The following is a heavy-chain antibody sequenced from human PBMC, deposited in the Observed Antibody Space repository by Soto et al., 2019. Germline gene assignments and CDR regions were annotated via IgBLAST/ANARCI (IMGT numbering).Heavy chain of an antibody. V-gene: IGHV4-59*01. CDR1: GGSISGSY. CDR3: ARSVAVPGAHIDY. J-gene: IGHJ4*02. Sequence: SETLSLTCSVSGGSISGSYWSWIRQSPGKGLEWLGYVCYTGSTSYSPSLRSRVSISVDTSKNEFSLRLSSVTAADTAVYFCARSVAVPGAHIDYWGQGTQVTVSS. D-gene: IGHD6-19*01. CDR2: VCYTGST.